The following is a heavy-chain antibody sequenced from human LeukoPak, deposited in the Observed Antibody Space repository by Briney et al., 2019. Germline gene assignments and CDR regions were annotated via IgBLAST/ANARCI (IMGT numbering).Heavy chain of an antibody. CDR2: ISYDGSNK. Sequence: GGSLRLSCAASGFTFSSYAMHWVRQAPGKGLEWVAVISYDGSNKYYADSVKGRFTISRDNSKNTLYLQMNSLRAEDTAVYYCARVVSPGIAAAGAFDYWGQGTLVTVCS. J-gene: IGHJ4*02. D-gene: IGHD6-13*01. V-gene: IGHV3-30-3*01. CDR3: ARVVSPGIAAAGAFDY. CDR1: GFTFSSYA.